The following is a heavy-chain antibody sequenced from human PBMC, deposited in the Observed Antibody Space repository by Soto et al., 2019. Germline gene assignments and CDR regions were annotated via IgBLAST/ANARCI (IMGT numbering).Heavy chain of an antibody. CDR1: GDTFNSYV. V-gene: IGHV1-69*02. Sequence: VMLVQSGAEVKKPGSSVKVSCQTSGDTFNSYVITWVRQAPGQGLEWMGRLLPMMGMAMYAQSLQGRVTITADKNTLTSYMEVKALGLQDTAVYYCARSSPRAPFPPDTWGQGTLVTVSS. CDR3: ARSSPRAPFPPDT. D-gene: IGHD6-19*01. J-gene: IGHJ5*02. CDR2: LLPMMGMA.